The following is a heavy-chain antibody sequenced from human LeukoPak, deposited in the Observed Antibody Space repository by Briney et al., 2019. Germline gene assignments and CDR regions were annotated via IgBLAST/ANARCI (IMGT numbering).Heavy chain of an antibody. V-gene: IGHV4-30-2*01. J-gene: IGHJ4*01. D-gene: IGHD3-10*01. CDR2: IYDSGST. CDR3: ARDGHGSGSYSGY. CDR1: GGSVSSGGYS. Sequence: SETLSLTCAVSGGSVSSGGYSWSWIRQPPGKGLEWIGYIYDSGSTYYNPSLKSRVTISLDRSKNQFSLKLTSVTAADTAVYYCARDGHGSGSYSGYWGQGTLVTVSS.